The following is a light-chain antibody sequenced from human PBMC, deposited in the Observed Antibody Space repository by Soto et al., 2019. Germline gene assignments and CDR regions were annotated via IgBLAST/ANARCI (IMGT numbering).Light chain of an antibody. CDR2: RAS. V-gene: IGKV1-5*03. CDR1: RSVDNW. J-gene: IGKJ1*01. CDR3: QHYSASSPWA. Sequence: DIQMTQSPSTLSASVGDRVIITCRASRSVDNWLAWFKQRPRKAPKVVIYRASGLEPGVQSRFSVSGYGTEFTLTISSLQPDDFATYYCQHYSASSPWAFGQGTKVEIK.